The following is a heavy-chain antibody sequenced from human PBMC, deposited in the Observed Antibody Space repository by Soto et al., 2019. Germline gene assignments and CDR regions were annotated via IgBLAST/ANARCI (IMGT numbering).Heavy chain of an antibody. V-gene: IGHV6-1*01. CDR2: TYYRSKWYN. Sequence: SQTLSLTCAISGDSVSSNSAAWNWIRQSPSRGLEWLGRTYYRSKWYNDYAVSVKSRITINPDTSKNQFSLQLNSVTPEDTAVYYCARETRYNWNSGNWFDPWGQGTLVTSPQ. D-gene: IGHD1-7*01. J-gene: IGHJ5*02. CDR1: GDSVSSNSAA. CDR3: ARETRYNWNSGNWFDP.